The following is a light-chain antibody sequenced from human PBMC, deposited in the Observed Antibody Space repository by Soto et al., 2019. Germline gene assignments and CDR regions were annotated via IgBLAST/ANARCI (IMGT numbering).Light chain of an antibody. CDR1: QTISSW. CDR2: DAS. J-gene: IGKJ1*01. V-gene: IGKV1-5*01. Sequence: DIPMTQSPSTLSASVGDRVTITCRASQTISSWLAWYQQKAGKAPRLLIYDASTLQSGVPSRFSGSGSGTEFSPTISSLQPDDFGTYYCQCYSSYPWTLGQGTKVDIK. CDR3: QCYSSYPWT.